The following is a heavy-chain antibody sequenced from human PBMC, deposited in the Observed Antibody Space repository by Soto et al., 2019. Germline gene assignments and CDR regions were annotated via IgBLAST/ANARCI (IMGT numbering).Heavy chain of an antibody. J-gene: IGHJ4*02. V-gene: IGHV3-48*01. CDR1: GFALTYYN. Sequence: EVQLVESGGGLVQPGGSLRLSCAASGFALTYYNMKWVRQAPGKGLEWVADSSSSISAIYYADSVKGRFTISRDNAKNSLYLQMSDLRAEDTAIYYCVRDSAYSFDYWGQGTLVTVSS. CDR3: VRDSAYSFDY. CDR2: SSSSISAI. D-gene: IGHD2-21*01.